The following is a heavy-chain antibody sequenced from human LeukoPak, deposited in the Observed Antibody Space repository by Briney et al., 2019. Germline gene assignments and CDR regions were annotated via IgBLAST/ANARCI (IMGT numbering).Heavy chain of an antibody. J-gene: IGHJ3*02. Sequence: SETLSLTCTVSGGSISGSYWSWIRQPAGKGLEWIGRISSSGSTNYNPSLKSRVTISVDTSKNQFSLKLSSVTAADTAVYFCARGPYSYDSSGAFDIWGQGAMVTVSS. CDR2: ISSSGST. D-gene: IGHD3-22*01. CDR1: GGSISGSY. CDR3: ARGPYSYDSSGAFDI. V-gene: IGHV4-4*07.